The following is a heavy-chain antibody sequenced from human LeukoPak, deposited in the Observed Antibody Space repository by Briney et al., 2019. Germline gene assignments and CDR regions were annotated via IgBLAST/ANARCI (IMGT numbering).Heavy chain of an antibody. CDR2: IWYDGSNK. V-gene: IGHV3-33*01. CDR1: GFTFSSYG. CDR3: ARGPYDFWSGYPEYYFDY. Sequence: PGGSLRLSCAASGFTFSSYGMHWVRQAPGKGLEWVAVIWYDGSNKYYADSVKGRFTISRDNSKNTLYLQMNSLRAEDTAVFYCARGPYDFWSGYPEYYFDYWGQGTLVTVSS. J-gene: IGHJ4*02. D-gene: IGHD3-3*01.